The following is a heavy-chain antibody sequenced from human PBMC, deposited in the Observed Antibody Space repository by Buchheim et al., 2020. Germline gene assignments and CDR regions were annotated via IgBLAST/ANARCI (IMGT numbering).Heavy chain of an antibody. D-gene: IGHD1-26*01. J-gene: IGHJ4*02. CDR2: IKEDGSER. CDR1: GFTFSSYW. V-gene: IGHV3-7*01. CDR3: ARMGTTWDY. Sequence: EVQLVESGGGLVQAGGSLRLSCAASGFTFSSYWMSWVRQAPGKGLEWVANIKEDGSERCSTDSVKGRFTISRDNAKNSLYLQMNSLRAEDTAVYHCARMGTTWDYWGQGTL.